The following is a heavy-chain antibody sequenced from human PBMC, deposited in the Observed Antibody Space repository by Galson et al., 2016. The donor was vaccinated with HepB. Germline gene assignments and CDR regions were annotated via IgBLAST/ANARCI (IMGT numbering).Heavy chain of an antibody. D-gene: IGHD1-26*01. V-gene: IGHV3-7*05. CDR2: IKQDGSEK. Sequence: SLRLSCAASGFSFSDYWMAWVRQAPGKGLEWVANIKQDGSEKYYVDSVKGRFTISRDNAKNSLYLQMNSLRAEDTAVYYCAKVLVTTVGATTHSFEIWGQGTMVTVSS. J-gene: IGHJ3*02. CDR1: GFSFSDYW. CDR3: AKVLVTTVGATTHSFEI.